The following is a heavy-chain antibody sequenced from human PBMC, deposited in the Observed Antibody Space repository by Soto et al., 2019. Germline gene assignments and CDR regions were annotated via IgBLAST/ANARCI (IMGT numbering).Heavy chain of an antibody. D-gene: IGHD5-12*01. CDR3: ASRDPGNSVDY. Sequence: LSLTCAVSGGSFTSNNWWTWVRQPPGQGLEWIGEIYRTGSTNYNPSLKSRVTISLDKSENQFSLKVTSLTAADTAVYYCASRDPGNSVDYWGQGTLVTVYS. J-gene: IGHJ4*02. CDR1: GGSFTSNNW. CDR2: IYRTGST. V-gene: IGHV4-4*02.